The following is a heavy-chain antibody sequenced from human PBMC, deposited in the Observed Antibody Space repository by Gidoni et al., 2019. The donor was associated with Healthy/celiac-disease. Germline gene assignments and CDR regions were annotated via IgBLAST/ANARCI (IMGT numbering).Heavy chain of an antibody. CDR3: ARFPNWNYNRAEDY. D-gene: IGHD1-7*01. CDR2: IYYSGST. V-gene: IGHV4-39*01. J-gene: IGHJ4*02. Sequence: GWIRQPPGKGLEWIGSIYYSGSTYYNPSLKSRVTISVDTSKNQFSLKLSSVTAADTAVYYCARFPNWNYNRAEDYWGQGTLVTVSS.